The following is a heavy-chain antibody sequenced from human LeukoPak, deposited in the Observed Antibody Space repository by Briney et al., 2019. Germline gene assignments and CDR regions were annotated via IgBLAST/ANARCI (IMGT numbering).Heavy chain of an antibody. CDR3: ASASMVRGTFSFDY. CDR2: IYYSGST. CDR1: GGSISSSSYY. D-gene: IGHD3-10*01. Sequence: SETLSLTCTVSGGSISSSSYYWGWIRQPPGKGLEWIGSIYYSGSTYYNPSLKSRVTISVDTSKNQFSLKLSSVTAADTAVYYCASASMVRGTFSFDYWGQGTLVTVSS. V-gene: IGHV4-39*07. J-gene: IGHJ4*02.